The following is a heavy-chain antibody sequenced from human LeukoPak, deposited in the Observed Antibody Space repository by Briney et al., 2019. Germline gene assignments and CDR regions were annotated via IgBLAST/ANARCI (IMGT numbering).Heavy chain of an antibody. Sequence: PSETLSLTSAVYGGSFSGYYWSWIRQPPGKGLEWIGEINHSGSTNYNPSLKSRVTISVDTSKNQFSLKLSSVTAADTAVYYCARSSWSPGNWFDPWGQGTLVTVSS. CDR3: ARSSWSPGNWFDP. CDR1: GGSFSGYY. V-gene: IGHV4-34*01. J-gene: IGHJ5*02. D-gene: IGHD6-13*01. CDR2: INHSGST.